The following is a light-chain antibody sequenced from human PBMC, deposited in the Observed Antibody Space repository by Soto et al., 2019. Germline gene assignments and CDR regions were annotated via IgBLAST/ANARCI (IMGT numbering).Light chain of an antibody. CDR2: DVS. CDR3: QQSYMDPIT. CDR1: QSITTC. Sequence: DIQMTQSPSTVSAYVGDTVTITCRASQSITTCLAWYQQRPGKAPKLLIYDVSSLQSGVPSRFSGSGGGTDFTLSISSVQPEDFATYFCQQSYMDPITFGQGTRLEIK. J-gene: IGKJ5*01. V-gene: IGKV1-5*01.